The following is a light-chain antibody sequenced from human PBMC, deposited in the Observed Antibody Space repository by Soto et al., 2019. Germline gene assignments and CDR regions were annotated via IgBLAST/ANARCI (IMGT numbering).Light chain of an antibody. CDR3: SSYTSSSTPYV. CDR2: AVS. Sequence: QSVLAQPASVSGSPGQSITISCSGTSSDIGSYNHVAWYQQFPGKSPKLMIYAVSDRPPGVSDRFSGSKSGNTASLTISGLQAEDEADYYCSSYTSSSTPYVFGTGTKVTVL. CDR1: SSDIGSYNH. V-gene: IGLV2-14*03. J-gene: IGLJ1*01.